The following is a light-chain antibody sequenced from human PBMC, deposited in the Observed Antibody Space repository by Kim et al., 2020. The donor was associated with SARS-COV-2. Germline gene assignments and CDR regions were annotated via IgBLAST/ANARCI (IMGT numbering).Light chain of an antibody. J-gene: IGLJ2*01. CDR2: GKN. CDR1: SLESDY. V-gene: IGLV3-19*01. Sequence: ALGRTVRITCQGDSLESDYASWYQQKPGQAPVLVIYGKNNRPSGIPDRFSGSSSRNTASLTITGAQAEDEADYYCNSRDSSGNHPVFGGGTQLTVL. CDR3: NSRDSSGNHPV.